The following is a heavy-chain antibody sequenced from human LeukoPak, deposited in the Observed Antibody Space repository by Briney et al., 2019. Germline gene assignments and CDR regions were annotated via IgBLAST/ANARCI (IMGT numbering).Heavy chain of an antibody. V-gene: IGHV1-24*01. CDR2: FDPEDGET. CDR3: ATVIGSGWIFDFGY. Sequence: ASVKVSCKVSGYTLTELSMHWVRQAPGKGLEWMGGFDPEDGETIYAQKFQGRVTMTEDTSTDTAYMELSSLRPEDTAVYYCATVIGSGWIFDFGYWGQGTLATVSS. J-gene: IGHJ4*02. D-gene: IGHD6-19*01. CDR1: GYTLTELS.